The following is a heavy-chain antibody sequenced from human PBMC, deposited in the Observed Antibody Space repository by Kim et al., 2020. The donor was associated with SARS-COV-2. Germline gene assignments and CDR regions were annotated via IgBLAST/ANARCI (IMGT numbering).Heavy chain of an antibody. V-gene: IGHV3-23*01. CDR3: AKALGDGAYYCFRS. Sequence: GGSLRLSCAASGFTFSSYTMNWVRQAPGQGLEWVSIISAGDGSTYYADSVKGRFTISRDNAKSTLYLQMNSLSAEDTAVYYCAKALGDGAYYCFRSWGQG. J-gene: IGHJ1*01. CDR2: ISAGDGST. CDR1: GFTFSSYT. D-gene: IGHD2-21*01.